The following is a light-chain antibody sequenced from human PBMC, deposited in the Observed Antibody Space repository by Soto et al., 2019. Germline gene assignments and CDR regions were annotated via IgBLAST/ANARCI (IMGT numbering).Light chain of an antibody. CDR2: DAS. CDR3: QHYCSSPYT. Sequence: EIVLTQSPATLSLSPGERATLSCGASQSVSGSYLAWYQQKPGLAPRLLIYDASSRATGIPDRFSGSGSGTDFTLTISRLEPEDFAVYYCQHYCSSPYTFGQGTKLDIK. V-gene: IGKV3D-20*01. J-gene: IGKJ2*01. CDR1: QSVSGSY.